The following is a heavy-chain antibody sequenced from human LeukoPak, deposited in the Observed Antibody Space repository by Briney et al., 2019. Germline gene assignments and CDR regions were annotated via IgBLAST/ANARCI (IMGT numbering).Heavy chain of an antibody. Sequence: SETLSLTCAVYGGSFSGYYWSWIRQPPGKGLEWMGEINHSGSTNYNPSLKSLVTISVDTSKNQFSLKLSSVTAADTAVYYCARAVVTMIVVAPTRRAFDIWGQGTMVTVSS. CDR2: INHSGST. V-gene: IGHV4-34*01. D-gene: IGHD3-22*01. CDR1: GGSFSGYY. J-gene: IGHJ3*02. CDR3: ARAVVTMIVVAPTRRAFDI.